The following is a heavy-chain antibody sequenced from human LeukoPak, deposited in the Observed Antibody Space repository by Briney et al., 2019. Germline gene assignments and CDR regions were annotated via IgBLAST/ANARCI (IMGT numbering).Heavy chain of an antibody. CDR3: AKAMTAVTNWFDP. D-gene: IGHD4-17*01. Sequence: GGSLRLSCAASGFTFSSYGMHWVRQAPGKGLEWVAFIRYDGSNKYYADSVKGRFTISRDNSKNTLYLQMNSLRAEDTALYYCAKAMTAVTNWFDPWGQGTLVIVSS. J-gene: IGHJ5*02. CDR2: IRYDGSNK. V-gene: IGHV3-30*02. CDR1: GFTFSSYG.